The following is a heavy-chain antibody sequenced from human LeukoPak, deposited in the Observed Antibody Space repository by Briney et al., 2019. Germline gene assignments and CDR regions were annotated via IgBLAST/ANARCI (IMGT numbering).Heavy chain of an antibody. J-gene: IGHJ5*02. CDR3: AAVAGTRWFDP. V-gene: IGHV3-21*01. Sequence: GGSLRLSCAASGFTFSSYSMNWVRQAPGKGLEWVSSISSSSSSYIYYADSVKGRFTISRDNAKNSLYLQMNSLRAEDTAVYYCAAVAGTRWFDPWGQGTLVTVSS. CDR1: GFTFSSYS. CDR2: ISSSSSSYI. D-gene: IGHD6-19*01.